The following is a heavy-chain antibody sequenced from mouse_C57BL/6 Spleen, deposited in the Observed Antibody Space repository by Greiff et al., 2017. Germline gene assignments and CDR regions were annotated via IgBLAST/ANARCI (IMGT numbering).Heavy chain of an antibody. D-gene: IGHD2-5*01. CDR3: ARGYYSNYGFDY. CDR1: GFSLTSYG. Sequence: QVQLKESGPGLVQPSQSLSITCTVSGFSLTSYGVHWVRQSPGKGLEWLGVIWSGGSTDYNAAFISRLGISKDNSKGQVFFKMNSLQADDTAIYYCARGYYSNYGFDYWGQGTTLTVSS. V-gene: IGHV2-2*01. CDR2: IWSGGST. J-gene: IGHJ2*01.